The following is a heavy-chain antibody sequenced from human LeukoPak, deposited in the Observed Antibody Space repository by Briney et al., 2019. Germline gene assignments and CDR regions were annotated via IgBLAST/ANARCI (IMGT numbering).Heavy chain of an antibody. D-gene: IGHD5-12*01. Sequence: GGSLRLSCAASGFTFSSYSMNWVRQAPGKGLEWVSSISSSSSYIYYADSVKGRFTISRDNAKNPLYLQMNSLRAEDTAVYYCARLSGGYDWDGFDYWGQGTLVTVSS. CDR2: ISSSSSYI. CDR3: ARLSGGYDWDGFDY. CDR1: GFTFSSYS. V-gene: IGHV3-21*01. J-gene: IGHJ4*02.